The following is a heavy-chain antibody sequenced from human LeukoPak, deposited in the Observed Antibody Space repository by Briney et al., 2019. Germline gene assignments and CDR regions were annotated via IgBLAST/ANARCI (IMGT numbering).Heavy chain of an antibody. Sequence: GGSLRLSCAASGFTLSSYAMSWVRQAPGKGLEWVSAISGSGGSTYYADSVKGRFTISRDNSKNTLYLQMNSLRAEDTAVYYCAKDLGDGDTMTDYWGQGTLVTVSS. D-gene: IGHD3-22*01. V-gene: IGHV3-23*01. CDR3: AKDLGDGDTMTDY. J-gene: IGHJ4*02. CDR1: GFTLSSYA. CDR2: ISGSGGST.